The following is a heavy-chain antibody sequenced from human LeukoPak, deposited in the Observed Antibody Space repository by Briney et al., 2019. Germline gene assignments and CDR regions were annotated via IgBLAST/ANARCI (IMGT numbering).Heavy chain of an antibody. J-gene: IGHJ6*03. V-gene: IGHV4-59*01. CDR2: IYYSGST. D-gene: IGHD5-12*01. Sequence: SETLSLTCTVSGGSISDYYWSWLRQSPGKGLEWLGYIYYSGSTNYNPSLKSRVTISVDTSKNQFSLKLSSVTAADTAVYYCARVRGGYDYRDYYYYYMDVWGKGTTVTVS. CDR1: GGSISDYY. CDR3: ARVRGGYDYRDYYYYYMDV.